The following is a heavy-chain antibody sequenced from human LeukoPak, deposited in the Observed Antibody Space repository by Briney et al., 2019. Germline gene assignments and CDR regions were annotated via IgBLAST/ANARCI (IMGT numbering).Heavy chain of an antibody. V-gene: IGHV4-34*01. Sequence: SETLSLTCAVYGGSFSGYYWSWIRQPPGKGLEWIGEINHSGSTNYNPSLKSRVTISVDTSKNQFSLKLSSVTAADTAVYYCARAFPYYYGSGTPFWDYWGQGTLVTVSS. D-gene: IGHD3-10*01. J-gene: IGHJ4*02. CDR2: INHSGST. CDR3: ARAFPYYYGSGTPFWDY. CDR1: GGSFSGYY.